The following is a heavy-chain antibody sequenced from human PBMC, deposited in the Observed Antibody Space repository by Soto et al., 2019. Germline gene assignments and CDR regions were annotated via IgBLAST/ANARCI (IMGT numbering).Heavy chain of an antibody. J-gene: IGHJ4*02. V-gene: IGHV4-31*03. D-gene: IGHD6-6*01. CDR3: ARSQARINYCYDY. CDR1: YGSISSGGYY. CDR2: IDYSGST. Sequence: SETLSLTCTVSYGSISSGGYYWRWIRQHPGKGLEWIGYIDYSGSTYYNPSLKSRVIISVDTSKNQFSLKLSSMTAADTSVYYCARSQARINYCYDYWGQGTLVTVSS.